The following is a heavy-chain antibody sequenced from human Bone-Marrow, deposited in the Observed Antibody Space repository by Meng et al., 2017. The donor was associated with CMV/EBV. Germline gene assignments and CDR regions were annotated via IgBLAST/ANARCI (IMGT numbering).Heavy chain of an antibody. CDR3: ARDPPTYNWNQRRDAFDI. V-gene: IGHV3-23*01. CDR1: GFTFSSYA. J-gene: IGHJ3*02. Sequence: GESLKISCAASGFTFSSYAMSWVRQAPGRGLEWVSAISGSGGSTYYADSVKGRFTISRDNANNSLYLQMNSLRVEDTAVYYCARDPPTYNWNQRRDAFDIWGQGTMVTVSS. D-gene: IGHD1-20*01. CDR2: ISGSGGST.